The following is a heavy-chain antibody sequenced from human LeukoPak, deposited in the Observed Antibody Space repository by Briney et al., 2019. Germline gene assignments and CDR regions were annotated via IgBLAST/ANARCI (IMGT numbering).Heavy chain of an antibody. V-gene: IGHV1-69*05. CDR3: ARGNRAPRYCSSTSCYLEYYYYYMDV. D-gene: IGHD2-2*01. CDR2: IIPIFGTA. J-gene: IGHJ6*03. CDR1: GGTFSSYA. Sequence: ASVKVSCKASGGTFSSYAISWVRQAPGQGLEWMGGIIPIFGTANYAQKFQGRVTITTDESTSTAYMELSSLRSDDTAVYYCARGNRAPRYCSSTSCYLEYYYYYMDVWGKGTTVTVSS.